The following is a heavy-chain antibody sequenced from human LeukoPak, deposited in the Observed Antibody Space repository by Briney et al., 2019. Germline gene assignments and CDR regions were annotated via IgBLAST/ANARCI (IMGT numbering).Heavy chain of an antibody. D-gene: IGHD3-22*01. CDR1: GGSFSGYY. CDR3: ATTYYYDSSGYYYPDY. CDR2: INHSGST. J-gene: IGHJ4*02. V-gene: IGHV4-34*01. Sequence: SETLSLTCAVYGGSFSGYYWSWIRQPPGNGLEWIGEINHSGSTNYNPSLKSRVTISVDTSKNQFSLKLSSVTAADTAVYYCATTYYYDSSGYYYPDYWGQGTLVTVSS.